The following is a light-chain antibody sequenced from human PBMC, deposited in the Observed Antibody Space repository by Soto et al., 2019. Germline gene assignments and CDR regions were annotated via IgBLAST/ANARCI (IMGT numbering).Light chain of an antibody. V-gene: IGKV4-1*01. CDR3: HQYYGSPPRT. J-gene: IGKJ1*01. CDR1: QSILYSSNNKNY. CDR2: WAS. Sequence: DIVMTQSPDSLAVSLGERATINCKSSQSILYSSNNKNYLAWYQQKPGQPPKLLISWASTRESGVPDRFSGSGSETDFTLTISSLQADDVAVYYCHQYYGSPPRTFGQGTKVEIK.